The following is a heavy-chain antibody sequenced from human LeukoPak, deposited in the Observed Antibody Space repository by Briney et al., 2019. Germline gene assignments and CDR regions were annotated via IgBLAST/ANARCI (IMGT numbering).Heavy chain of an antibody. D-gene: IGHD5-24*01. V-gene: IGHV3-9*01. CDR2: ISWNSGST. Sequence: GRSLRLSCAASGFTFDNYGMHWVRQTPGKGLEWVSGISWNSGSTGYADSVKGRFTISRDNAKTSLYQQMNSLRAEDTALYYCVKDKRDGYNAAPFDYWGQGTLVTVSS. J-gene: IGHJ4*02. CDR1: GFTFDNYG. CDR3: VKDKRDGYNAAPFDY.